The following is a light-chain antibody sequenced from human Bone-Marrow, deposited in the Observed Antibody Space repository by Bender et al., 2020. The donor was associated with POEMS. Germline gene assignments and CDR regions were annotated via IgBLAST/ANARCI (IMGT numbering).Light chain of an antibody. CDR3: QAWDNSIVV. CDR1: KLGDKY. V-gene: IGLV3-1*01. Sequence: SYELTQPPSESVSPGQTASITCSGDKLGDKYACWYQQKPGQSPVLVIYQDNKRPSGIPARFSGSNSGNTATLTISGTQATDEADYYCQAWDNSIVVFGGGTKLTV. J-gene: IGLJ2*01. CDR2: QDN.